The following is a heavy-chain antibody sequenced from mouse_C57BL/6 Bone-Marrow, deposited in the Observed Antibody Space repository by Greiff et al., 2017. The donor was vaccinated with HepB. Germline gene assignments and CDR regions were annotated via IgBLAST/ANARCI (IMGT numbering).Heavy chain of an antibody. Sequence: QVQLQQSGPELVKPGASVKTSCKASGYSFTSYYIHWVKQRPGQGLEWIGWIYPGSGNTKYNEKFKGKATLTADTSSSTAYMQLSSLTSEDSAVYYCASGIYGPWFAYWGQGTLVTVSA. V-gene: IGHV1-66*01. CDR2: IYPGSGNT. D-gene: IGHD1-1*02. CDR3: ASGIYGPWFAY. J-gene: IGHJ3*01. CDR1: GYSFTSYY.